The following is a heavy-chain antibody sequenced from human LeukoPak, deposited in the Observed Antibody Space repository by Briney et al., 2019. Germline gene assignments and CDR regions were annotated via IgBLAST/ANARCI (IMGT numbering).Heavy chain of an antibody. CDR3: ARDRLEGGDWNYLSWFDP. CDR1: GFTVSSNS. V-gene: IGHV4-59*02. J-gene: IGHJ5*02. D-gene: IGHD1-7*01. CDR2: IYYSGST. Sequence: PGGSLRLSCTVSGFTVSSNSMSWIRQPPGKGLEWIGYIYYSGSTYYKPSLKSRVTISVDKSKNQFSLKLSSVTAADTAVYYCARDRLEGGDWNYLSWFDPWGQGTLVTVSS.